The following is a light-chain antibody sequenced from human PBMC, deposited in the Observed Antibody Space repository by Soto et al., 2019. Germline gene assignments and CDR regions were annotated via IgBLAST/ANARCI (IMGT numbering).Light chain of an antibody. Sequence: QSVLTQPPSASGSPGQSVTIPCTGTSSDVGDYNYVSWYQQHPGKVPKLMIYEVSKRPSGVPDRFSGSKSGNTASLTVSGLQAEDEADYYCSSFAGSPVVFGGGTQLTVL. V-gene: IGLV2-8*01. J-gene: IGLJ2*01. CDR1: SSDVGDYNY. CDR2: EVS. CDR3: SSFAGSPVV.